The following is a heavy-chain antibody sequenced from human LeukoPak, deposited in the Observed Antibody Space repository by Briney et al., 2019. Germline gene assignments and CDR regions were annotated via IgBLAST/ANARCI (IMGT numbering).Heavy chain of an antibody. V-gene: IGHV1-18*01. CDR1: GYTFTSYG. J-gene: IGHJ5*02. CDR2: ISAYNGNT. D-gene: IGHD6-13*01. CDR3: ARVYSSWYGNWFDP. Sequence: ASVKVSCKASGYTFTSYGISWVRQAPGQGLEWMGWISAYNGNTNYAQKLQGRVTMTTDTSTSTAYMELSSLRSEDTAVYYCARVYSSWYGNWFDPWGQGTLVTVSS.